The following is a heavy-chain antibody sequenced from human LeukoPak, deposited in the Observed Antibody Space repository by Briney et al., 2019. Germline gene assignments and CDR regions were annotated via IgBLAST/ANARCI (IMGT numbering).Heavy chain of an antibody. J-gene: IGHJ3*02. CDR1: GFTFSSYS. CDR3: ARAACYYDSSGYDDAFDI. Sequence: GGSLRLSCAASGFTFSSYSMNWVRQAPGKGLEWVSYISSSSSTIYYADSVKGRFTISRDNAKNSLYLQMNSLRAEDTAVYYCARAACYYDSSGYDDAFDIWGQGTMVTVSS. V-gene: IGHV3-48*04. CDR2: ISSSSSTI. D-gene: IGHD3-22*01.